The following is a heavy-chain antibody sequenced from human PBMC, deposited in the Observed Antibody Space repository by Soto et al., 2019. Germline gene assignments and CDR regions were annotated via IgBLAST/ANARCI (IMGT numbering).Heavy chain of an antibody. CDR2: ISSDGSNE. CDR3: AKDLGDSSADDGADY. CDR1: GFTFSTYD. Sequence: QVQLVESGGGVVQPGRSLRLSCAASGFTFSTYDMHWVRQAPGTGLEWVAVISSDGSNEYYADSVKGRFTISRDNSKNTLYVQMNSLRAEDTSVYYCAKDLGDSSADDGADYWGQGTLVTVSS. J-gene: IGHJ4*02. V-gene: IGHV3-30*18. D-gene: IGHD6-25*01.